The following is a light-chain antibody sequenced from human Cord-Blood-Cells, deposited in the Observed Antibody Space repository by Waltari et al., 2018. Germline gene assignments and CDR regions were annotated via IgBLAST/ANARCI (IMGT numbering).Light chain of an antibody. CDR1: SRDVGGYTY. Sequence: QSPLTPPASVSGSPGQSITISCTGTSRDVGGYTYVSWYQQHPGKAPKLMIYDVSNRPSGVSNRFSGSKSGNTASLTISGLQAEDEADYYCSSYTSSSTRVFGGGTKLTVL. V-gene: IGLV2-14*01. J-gene: IGLJ2*01. CDR3: SSYTSSSTRV. CDR2: DVS.